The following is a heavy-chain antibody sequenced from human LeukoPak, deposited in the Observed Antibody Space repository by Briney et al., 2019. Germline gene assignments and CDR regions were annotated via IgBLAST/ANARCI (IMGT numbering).Heavy chain of an antibody. Sequence: SETLSLTCTVSGGSISSGGYYWSWIRQHPGKGLEWIGCIYYSGSTDYNPSLKSRVIISVDTSKNQLSLKLSSVTAADTAVYYCARGPNYPSPSPFDYWGQGTLVTVSS. CDR2: IYYSGST. CDR3: ARGPNYPSPSPFDY. J-gene: IGHJ4*02. V-gene: IGHV4-61*08. D-gene: IGHD5-24*01. CDR1: GGSISSGGYY.